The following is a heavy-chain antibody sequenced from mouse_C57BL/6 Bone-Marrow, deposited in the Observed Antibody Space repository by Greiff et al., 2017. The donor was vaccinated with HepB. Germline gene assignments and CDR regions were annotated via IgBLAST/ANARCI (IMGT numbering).Heavy chain of an antibody. D-gene: IGHD2-3*01. CDR3: SLYYDGYYAWFAY. J-gene: IGHJ3*01. CDR2: IYPGNSDT. CDR1: GYTFTSYW. V-gene: IGHV1-5*01. Sequence: EVQLQESGTVLARPGASVKMSCKTSGYTFTSYWMHWVKQRPGQGLEWIGAIYPGNSDTSYNQKFKGKAKLTAVTSASTAYMELSSLTNEDSAVYYCSLYYDGYYAWFAYWGQGTLVTVSA.